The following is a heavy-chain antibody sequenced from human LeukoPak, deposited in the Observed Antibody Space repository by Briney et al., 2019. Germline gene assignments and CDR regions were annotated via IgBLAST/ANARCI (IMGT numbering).Heavy chain of an antibody. CDR3: ARVPMVRGVSFDP. CDR2: IYHSGST. Sequence: KSSETLSLTCTVSGYSISSGYYWGWIRQPPGKGLEWIGSIYHSGSTYYNPSLKSRVTISVDTSKNQFSLKLSSVTAADTAVYYCARVPMVRGVSFDPWGQGTLVTVSS. V-gene: IGHV4-38-2*02. CDR1: GYSISSGYY. D-gene: IGHD3-10*01. J-gene: IGHJ5*02.